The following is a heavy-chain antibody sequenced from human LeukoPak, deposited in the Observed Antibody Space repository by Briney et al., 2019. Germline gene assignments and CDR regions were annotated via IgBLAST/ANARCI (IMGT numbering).Heavy chain of an antibody. CDR2: ISWNSGSI. CDR3: AKDNRRHYTSGPNPDSLH. Sequence: PGGSLRLSCAASGFTFDDYAMHWVRQPPGKGLEWDSGISWNSGSIDYADSVKGRFTISRDNAKNSLYLQMNSLRVEDTAFYYCAKDNRRHYTSGPNPDSLHWGQGALVTVSS. CDR1: GFTFDDYA. D-gene: IGHD6-19*01. J-gene: IGHJ4*02. V-gene: IGHV3-9*01.